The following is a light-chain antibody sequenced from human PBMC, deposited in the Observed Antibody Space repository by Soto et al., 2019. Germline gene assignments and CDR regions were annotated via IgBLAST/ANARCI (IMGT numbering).Light chain of an antibody. CDR3: QQYNNWPQA. CDR2: GAS. CDR1: QSVSSN. J-gene: IGKJ4*01. Sequence: EIVMTQSPATLSVSPGERATLSCRAGQSVSSNLAWYQHKPGQAPRLLIYGASTRATGIPARFSGSGSGTEFTLTISSLQSEDFAVYYCQQYNNWPQAFGGGTKVDI. V-gene: IGKV3-15*01.